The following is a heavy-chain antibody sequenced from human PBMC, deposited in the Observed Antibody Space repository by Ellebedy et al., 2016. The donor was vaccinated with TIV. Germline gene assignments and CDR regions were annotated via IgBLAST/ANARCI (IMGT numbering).Heavy chain of an antibody. J-gene: IGHJ4*02. D-gene: IGHD3-10*01. Sequence: GGSLRLXXAASGFTFSSYWMSWVRQAPGKGLEWVANIKQDGSEKYYVDSVKGRFTISRDNAKNSLYLQMNSLRAEDTAVYYCARELALESIHGSGSYYFDYWGQGTLVTVSS. V-gene: IGHV3-7*04. CDR2: IKQDGSEK. CDR3: ARELALESIHGSGSYYFDY. CDR1: GFTFSSYW.